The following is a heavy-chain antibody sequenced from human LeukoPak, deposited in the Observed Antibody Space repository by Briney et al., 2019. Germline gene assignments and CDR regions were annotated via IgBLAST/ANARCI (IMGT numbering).Heavy chain of an antibody. J-gene: IGHJ4*02. CDR1: GFTFSSYT. CDR2: IGGRGDNT. V-gene: IGHV3-23*01. D-gene: IGHD1-26*01. Sequence: GGSLRLSCAASGFTFSSYTMAWVRQAPGMGLEWVSAIGGRGDNTYYADSVKGRFTISRDISKNTLYLQMNSLRAEDTAVYYCARTYSTIDYWGQGTLVTVSS. CDR3: ARTYSTIDY.